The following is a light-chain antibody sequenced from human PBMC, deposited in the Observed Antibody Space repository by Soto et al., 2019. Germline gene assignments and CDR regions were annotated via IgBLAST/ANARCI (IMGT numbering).Light chain of an antibody. CDR3: QQRSNWPPIT. CDR2: DAS. J-gene: IGKJ5*01. CDR1: QSVSNN. Sequence: EIVLTQSPATLSLSPGDRATLACRASQSVSNNLAWYQQKPGQAPRLLIYDASNRATGIPARFSGSGSGTDFTLTISSLEPEDFAVYYCQQRSNWPPITFGQGTRLEI. V-gene: IGKV3-11*01.